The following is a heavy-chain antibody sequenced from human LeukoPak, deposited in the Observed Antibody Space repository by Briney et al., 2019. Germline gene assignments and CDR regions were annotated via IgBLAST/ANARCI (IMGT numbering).Heavy chain of an antibody. Sequence: GESLKISCKASGYSFANYWIAWVRQMPGKGLEWMGIIYAGDSRTRYSPSFQGQVTISADKSLSTAYVQWGSLKASDSAMYYCARLNDWADYWGQGTLVTVSS. CDR2: IYAGDSRT. CDR3: ARLNDWADY. V-gene: IGHV5-51*01. J-gene: IGHJ4*02. CDR1: GYSFANYW. D-gene: IGHD3-9*01.